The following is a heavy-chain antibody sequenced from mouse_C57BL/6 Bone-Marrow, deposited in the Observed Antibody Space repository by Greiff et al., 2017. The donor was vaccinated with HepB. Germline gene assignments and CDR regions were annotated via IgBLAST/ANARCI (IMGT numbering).Heavy chain of an antibody. CDR1: GYTFTSYW. D-gene: IGHD3-2*02. Sequence: QVQLQQPGAELVKPGASVKLSCKASGYTFTSYWMQWVKQRPGQGPEWIGEIDPSDSYTNYKQKFKGKATLTVDTSSSTAYMQLIRLTSVDSAVYYCARVSSGLYAMDYWGQGTSVTVSS. V-gene: IGHV1-50*01. CDR2: IDPSDSYT. J-gene: IGHJ4*01. CDR3: ARVSSGLYAMDY.